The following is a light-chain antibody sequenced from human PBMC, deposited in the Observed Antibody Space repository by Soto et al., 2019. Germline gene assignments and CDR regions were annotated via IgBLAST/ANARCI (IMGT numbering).Light chain of an antibody. CDR1: SSDVGSYNY. Sequence: QSVLTQPASVSGSPGQSITISCTGTSSDVGSYNYVSWYQQHPGKAPKLMIYEGSNRPSGVSSRFSGSKSGNTASLTISGLQAEDEADYYSISYTSSSTVFGTGTKVTVL. CDR3: ISYTSSSTV. V-gene: IGLV2-14*01. CDR2: EGS. J-gene: IGLJ1*01.